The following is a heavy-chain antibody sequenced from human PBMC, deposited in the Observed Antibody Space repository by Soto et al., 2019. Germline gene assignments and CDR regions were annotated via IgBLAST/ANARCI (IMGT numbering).Heavy chain of an antibody. V-gene: IGHV4-59*01. CDR1: GGSISSYY. CDR2: IYYSGST. J-gene: IGHJ6*03. Sequence: PSETLSLTCTVSGGSISSYYWSRIRQPPGKGLEWIGYIYYSGSTNYNPSLKSRVTISVDTSKNQFSLKLSSVTAADTAVYYCMGYCSGGSCYRHYMDVWGKGTTVTVSS. CDR3: MGYCSGGSCYRHYMDV. D-gene: IGHD2-15*01.